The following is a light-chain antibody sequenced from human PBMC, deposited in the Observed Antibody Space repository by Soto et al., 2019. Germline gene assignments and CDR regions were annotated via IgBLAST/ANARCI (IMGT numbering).Light chain of an antibody. Sequence: EIVMTQSTATLSVSPGERATLSCRASQSVSSNLAWYQQKPGQAPRLLIYGASTRATGIPARFSGSGSGTEVTLTISRLQSEDFAVYYCQQYNNWPPKYTVGQRTKLEIK. J-gene: IGKJ2*01. V-gene: IGKV3-15*01. CDR3: QQYNNWPPKYT. CDR1: QSVSSN. CDR2: GAS.